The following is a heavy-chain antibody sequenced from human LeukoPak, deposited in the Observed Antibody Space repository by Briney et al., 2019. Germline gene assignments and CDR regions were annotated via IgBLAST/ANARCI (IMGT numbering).Heavy chain of an antibody. CDR2: IYHSGST. J-gene: IGHJ6*03. CDR1: GYSISSGYY. D-gene: IGHD1-26*01. V-gene: IGHV4-38-2*02. CDR3: ARDIGINYYYMDV. Sequence: SETLSLTCTVSGYSISSGYYWGWILQPPGKGMEWIGSIYHSGSTYYNPSLKSRVTISVDTSKNQFSLKLSSVTAADTAVYYCARDIGINYYYMDVWGKGTTVTVSS.